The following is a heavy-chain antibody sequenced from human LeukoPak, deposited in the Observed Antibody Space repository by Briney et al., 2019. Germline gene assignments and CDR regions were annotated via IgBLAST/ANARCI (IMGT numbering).Heavy chain of an antibody. CDR2: INHSGST. D-gene: IGHD3-22*01. Sequence: PSETLSLTCALYGGSFSGHYWSWIRQPPGKGLKWIGEINHSGSTNYNPSLKSRVTISVDTSKNQFSLKLSSVTAADTAVYYCARGSENYYDSSGLDYWGQGTLVTVSS. CDR1: GGSFSGHY. J-gene: IGHJ4*02. CDR3: ARGSENYYDSSGLDY. V-gene: IGHV4-34*01.